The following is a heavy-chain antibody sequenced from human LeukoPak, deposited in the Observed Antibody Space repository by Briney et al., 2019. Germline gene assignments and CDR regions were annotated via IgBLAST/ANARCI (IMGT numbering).Heavy chain of an antibody. J-gene: IGHJ4*02. CDR1: GFTFSGSA. D-gene: IGHD3-22*01. CDR2: IRSKANSYAT. Sequence: GGSLKLSCAASGFTFSGSAMHWVRQASGKGLEWVGRIRSKANSYATAYAASVKGRFTISRDNSKNTAYLQMNSLKTEDTAVYYCTRRDSYDSSGYYDNWGQGTLVTVSS. V-gene: IGHV3-73*01. CDR3: TRRDSYDSSGYYDN.